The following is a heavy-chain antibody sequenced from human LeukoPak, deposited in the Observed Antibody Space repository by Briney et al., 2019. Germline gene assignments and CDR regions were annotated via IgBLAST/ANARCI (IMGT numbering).Heavy chain of an antibody. V-gene: IGHV4-30-4*01. D-gene: IGHD4-23*01. CDR1: GGSISSGGYY. J-gene: IGHJ4*02. CDR2: IYYSGST. CDR3: AREVSRWPYYFDY. Sequence: PSETLSLTCTVSGGSISSGGYYWRWIRQPPGKGLEWIGYIYYSGSTYYNPSLKSRVTISLDTSKNQFSLKLSSVTAADTAVYYCAREVSRWPYYFDYWGQGTLVTVSS.